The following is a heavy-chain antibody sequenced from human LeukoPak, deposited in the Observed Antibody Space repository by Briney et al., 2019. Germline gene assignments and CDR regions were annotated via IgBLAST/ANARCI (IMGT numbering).Heavy chain of an antibody. CDR2: IYYSGST. CDR3: ARPLDGGSGYPNWFDP. D-gene: IGHD3-3*01. CDR1: GGSISSSSYY. Sequence: SETLSLTCTVSGGSISSSSYYWGWIRQPPGKGLEWIGSIYYSGSTYYNPSLKSRVTISVDTSKNQFSLKLSSVTAADTAVCYCARPLDGGSGYPNWFDPWGQGTLVTVSS. J-gene: IGHJ5*02. V-gene: IGHV4-39*01.